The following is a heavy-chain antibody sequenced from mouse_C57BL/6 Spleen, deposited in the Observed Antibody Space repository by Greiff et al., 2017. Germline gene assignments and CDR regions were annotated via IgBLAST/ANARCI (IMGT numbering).Heavy chain of an antibody. Sequence: VQLKESGAELVRPGASVKLSCKASGYTFTDYYINWVKQRPGQGLEWIARIYPGSGNTYYNEKFKGKATLTAEKSSSTAYMQLSSLTSEDSAVYFCARRAYYSNSYYFDYWGQGTTLTVSS. V-gene: IGHV1-76*01. D-gene: IGHD2-5*01. CDR2: IYPGSGNT. J-gene: IGHJ2*01. CDR3: ARRAYYSNSYYFDY. CDR1: GYTFTDYY.